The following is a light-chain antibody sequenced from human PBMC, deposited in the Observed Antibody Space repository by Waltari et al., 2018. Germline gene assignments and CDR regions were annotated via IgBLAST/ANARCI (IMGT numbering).Light chain of an antibody. J-gene: IGLJ1*01. Sequence: QTVVTQEPSLTVSPGGTVTLTCPSSTGAVTSGSFPTWFQQRPGPPPRSLIYSANNKHPWTPARFSGSLIGGKAALTLSGVQPEDEAEYYCLLFYGGAYVFGTGTKLTVL. CDR2: SAN. V-gene: IGLV7-43*01. CDR1: TGAVTSGSF. CDR3: LLFYGGAYV.